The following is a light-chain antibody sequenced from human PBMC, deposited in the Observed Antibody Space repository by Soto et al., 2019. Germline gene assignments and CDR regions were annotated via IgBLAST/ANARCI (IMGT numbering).Light chain of an antibody. Sequence: DIVLTQPPGTLSLPRGDRATLYCRASHSMNNSNLAWYQHKAGQAPRLLIYGASNRATGIPDRFSGSGSGTYFILTINRLEPEDFAVYYCQEFASNFGGGTKVDIK. V-gene: IGKV3-20*01. CDR2: GAS. CDR1: HSMNNSN. CDR3: QEFASN. J-gene: IGKJ4*01.